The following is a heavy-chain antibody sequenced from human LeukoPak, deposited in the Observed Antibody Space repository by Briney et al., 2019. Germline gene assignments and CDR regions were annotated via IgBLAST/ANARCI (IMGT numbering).Heavy chain of an antibody. D-gene: IGHD6-19*01. Sequence: PGGSLRLSCAASGFTFSSYSMSWVRQAPGKGLEWVSSISSSSSYIYYADSVKGRFTISRDNAKNSLYLQMNSLRAEDTAVYYCARDGDSSGWYIPATGPYYFDYWGQGTLVTVSS. V-gene: IGHV3-21*01. CDR2: ISSSSSYI. J-gene: IGHJ4*02. CDR1: GFTFSSYS. CDR3: ARDGDSSGWYIPATGPYYFDY.